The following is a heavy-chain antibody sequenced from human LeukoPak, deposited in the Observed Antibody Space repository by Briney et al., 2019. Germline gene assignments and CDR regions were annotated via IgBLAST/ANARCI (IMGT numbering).Heavy chain of an antibody. CDR3: AKVLEGDFDY. CDR1: GFTFSSYW. CDR2: IKQDGSEK. D-gene: IGHD1-26*01. V-gene: IGHV3-7*01. J-gene: IGHJ4*02. Sequence: GGSLRLSCAASGFTFSSYWMSWVRQAPGKGLEWVANIKQDGSEKYYVDSVKVRFTISRDNAKTSLYLQMNSLRAEDTAVYYCAKVLEGDFDYWGQGTLVTVSS.